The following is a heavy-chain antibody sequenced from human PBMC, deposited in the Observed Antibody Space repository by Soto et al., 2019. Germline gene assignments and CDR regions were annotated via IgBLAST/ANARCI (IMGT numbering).Heavy chain of an antibody. V-gene: IGHV3-23*01. D-gene: IGHD3-3*01. CDR2: ISGSGGST. CDR1: GFTFSSYA. Sequence: GGSLRLSCAASGFTFSSYAMSWVRQAPGKGLEWVSAISGSGGSTYYADSVKGRFTISRDNSKNTLYLQMNSLRAEDTAVYYCAKGLGDFWTRLSGHYMDVWGKGTTVTVSS. CDR3: AKGLGDFWTRLSGHYMDV. J-gene: IGHJ6*03.